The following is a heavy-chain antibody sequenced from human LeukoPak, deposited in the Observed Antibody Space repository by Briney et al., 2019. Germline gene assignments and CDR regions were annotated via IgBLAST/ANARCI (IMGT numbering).Heavy chain of an antibody. CDR1: GFTFSSYA. CDR3: AREAYYGSGRSRQPSPV. V-gene: IGHV3-30*15. J-gene: IGHJ4*02. Sequence: AGPSLRLSCAASGFTFSSYAMYWVRQAPGKGLEWVALISKDGSNEDHADSVKGRFTISRDNSRTTLYLQMSSLRPEDAAVYYCAREAYYGSGRSRQPSPVWGQGTLVTVSS. CDR2: ISKDGSNE. D-gene: IGHD3-10*01.